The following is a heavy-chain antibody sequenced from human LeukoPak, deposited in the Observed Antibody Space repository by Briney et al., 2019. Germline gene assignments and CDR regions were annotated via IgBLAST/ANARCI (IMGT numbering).Heavy chain of an antibody. CDR2: INSDGSST. V-gene: IGHV3-74*01. J-gene: IGHJ4*02. D-gene: IGHD1-14*01. Sequence: GGSLRLSCAASGFAFSNYAMTWVRQAPGKGLVWVSRINSDGSSTSYADSVKGRFTISRDNAKNTLYLQMNSLRAEDTAVYYCARDHDAEFDYWGQGTLVTVSS. CDR1: GFAFSNYA. CDR3: ARDHDAEFDY.